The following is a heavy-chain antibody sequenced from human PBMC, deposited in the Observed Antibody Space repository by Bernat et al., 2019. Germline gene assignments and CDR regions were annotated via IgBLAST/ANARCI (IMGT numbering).Heavy chain of an antibody. D-gene: IGHD6-13*01. CDR3: AKERDSSNWYGGGFDY. J-gene: IGHJ4*02. CDR2: ISYDGSNK. CDR1: GFTFSSYA. V-gene: IGHV3-30-3*01. Sequence: QVQLVESGGGVVQPGRSLRLSCAASGFTFSSYAMHWVRQAPGKGLEWVAVISYDGSNKYYADSVKGRFTISRDNSQNTLYLQMNSLRVEDTAVYYCAKERDSSNWYGGGFDYWGQGTLVTVSS.